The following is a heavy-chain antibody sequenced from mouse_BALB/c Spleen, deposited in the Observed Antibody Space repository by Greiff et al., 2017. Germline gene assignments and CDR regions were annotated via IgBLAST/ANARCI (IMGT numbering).Heavy chain of an antibody. D-gene: IGHD1-1*01. CDR2: ISSGGGST. CDR1: GFAFSSYD. Sequence: EVKLEESGGGLVKPGGSLKLSCAASGFAFSSYDMSWVRQTPEKRLEWVAYISSGGGSTYYPDTVKGRFTISRDNAKNTLYLQMSSLKSEDTAMYYCARGGISYYGSSYLGYFDVWGAGTTVTVSS. J-gene: IGHJ1*01. V-gene: IGHV5-12-1*01. CDR3: ARGGISYYGSSYLGYFDV.